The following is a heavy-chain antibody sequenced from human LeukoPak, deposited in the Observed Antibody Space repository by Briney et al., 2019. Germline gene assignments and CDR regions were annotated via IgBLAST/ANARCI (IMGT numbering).Heavy chain of an antibody. CDR3: ARGSGWYGWFDP. V-gene: IGHV4-39*07. CDR2: IYYSGST. D-gene: IGHD6-19*01. J-gene: IGHJ5*02. Sequence: SETLSLTCTVSGGSISSSSYYWGWIRQPPGKGLEWIGSIYYSGSTYYNPSLKSRVTISVDTSKNQFSPKLSSVTAADTAVYYCARGSGWYGWFDPWGQGTLVTVSS. CDR1: GGSISSSSYY.